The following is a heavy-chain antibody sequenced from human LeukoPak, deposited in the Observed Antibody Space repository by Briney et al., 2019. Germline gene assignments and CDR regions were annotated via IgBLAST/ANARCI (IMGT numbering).Heavy chain of an antibody. J-gene: IGHJ4*02. CDR3: ARDPRIAAAALFDS. CDR1: GYTFTSYG. Sequence: VASVKVSCKASGYTFTSYGISWVRQAPGQGLEWMGWISAYNGNTNYAQKLQGRVTMTTDTSTSTAYMELRSLRSDDTAVYYCARDPRIAAAALFDSWGQGTLVTVSS. V-gene: IGHV1-18*01. CDR2: ISAYNGNT. D-gene: IGHD6-13*01.